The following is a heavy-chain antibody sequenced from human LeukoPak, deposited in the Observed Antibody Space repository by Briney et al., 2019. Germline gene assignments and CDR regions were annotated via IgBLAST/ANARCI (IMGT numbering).Heavy chain of an antibody. Sequence: TFISXYMXXVRQAPGQGLEWMGIINPSGGSTSYAQKLQGRVTMTRDTSTSTVYMELSSLRSEDTAVYYCAIAVNSDAFDIWGQGTMVTVSS. CDR1: TFISXY. D-gene: IGHD4-11*01. CDR2: INPSGGST. CDR3: AIAVNSDAFDI. V-gene: IGHV1-46*04. J-gene: IGHJ3*02.